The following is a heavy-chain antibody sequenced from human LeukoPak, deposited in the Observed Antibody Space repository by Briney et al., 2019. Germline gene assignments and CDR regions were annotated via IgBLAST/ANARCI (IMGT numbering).Heavy chain of an antibody. CDR1: GFTVSSNY. CDR3: ASDDGPLDY. V-gene: IGHV3-66*01. Sequence: PGGSLRLSCAASGFTVSSNYMSWVRQAPGKGLEWVSVIYDTGSTFYADFVKGRFTISRDNSKNTLSLQMNSLRADDTAVYYCASDDGPLDYWGRGTLVTVSA. J-gene: IGHJ4*02. D-gene: IGHD2-8*01. CDR2: IYDTGST.